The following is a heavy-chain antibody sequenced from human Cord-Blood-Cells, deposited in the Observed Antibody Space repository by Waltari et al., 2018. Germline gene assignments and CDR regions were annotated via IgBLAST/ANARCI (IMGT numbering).Heavy chain of an antibody. Sequence: QLQLQESGPGLVKPSEPLSLTCTVSVGSISSSSYYWGWIRQPPGKGLEWIGSIYYSGGTYYNPSLKSRVTISVDTSRNQFSLKLSSVTAADTAVYYCARRGYDFWSGYDAFDIWGQGTMVTVSS. D-gene: IGHD3-3*01. CDR3: ARRGYDFWSGYDAFDI. V-gene: IGHV4-39*01. CDR2: IYYSGGT. CDR1: VGSISSSSYY. J-gene: IGHJ3*02.